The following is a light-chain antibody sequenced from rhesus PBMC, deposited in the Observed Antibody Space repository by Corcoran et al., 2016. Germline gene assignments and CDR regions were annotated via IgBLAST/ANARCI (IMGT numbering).Light chain of an antibody. Sequence: EIVLTQSPATLSLSPGERATLSCRASQSVSSSLAWYQQTPGQAPRPLIYDAYSRAPGIPERLRGSGSGTDFTLTISSLEPEDVGVYCCQQYSNWPHLTFGGGTKVELK. V-gene: IGKV3-17*01. CDR1: QSVSSS. CDR2: DAY. CDR3: QQYSNWPHLT. J-gene: IGKJ4*01.